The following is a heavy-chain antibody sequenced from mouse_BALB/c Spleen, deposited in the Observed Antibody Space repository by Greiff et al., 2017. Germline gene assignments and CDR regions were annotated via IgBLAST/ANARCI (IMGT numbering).Heavy chain of an antibody. CDR2: IRNKANGYTT. J-gene: IGHJ3*01. Sequence: EVKVVESGGGLVQPGGSLRLSCATSGFTFTDYYMSWVRQPPGKALEWLGFIRNKANGYTTEYSASVKGRFTISRDNSQSILYLQMNTLRAEDSATYYCARDPAWFAYWGQGTLVTVSA. V-gene: IGHV7-3*02. CDR1: GFTFTDYY. CDR3: ARDPAWFAY.